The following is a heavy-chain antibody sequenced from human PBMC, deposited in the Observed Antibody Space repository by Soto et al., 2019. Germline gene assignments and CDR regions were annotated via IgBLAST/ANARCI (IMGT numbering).Heavy chain of an antibody. J-gene: IGHJ6*03. Sequence: QVQLVQSGAEVKKPGASVKVSCKASGYTFTSYGISWVRQAPGQGLEWMGWISAYNGNTNYAQKLQGRVTMTTDTSTSTAYMELRSLRSDDTAVYYCARDLSYSNQRTDYYYYYYMDVWGKGTTVTVSS. CDR3: ARDLSYSNQRTDYYYYYYMDV. V-gene: IGHV1-18*01. D-gene: IGHD4-4*01. CDR2: ISAYNGNT. CDR1: GYTFTSYG.